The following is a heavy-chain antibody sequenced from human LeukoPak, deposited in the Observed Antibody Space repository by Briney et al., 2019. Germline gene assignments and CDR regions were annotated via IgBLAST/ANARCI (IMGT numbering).Heavy chain of an antibody. J-gene: IGHJ4*02. CDR1: GFTFSSYW. CDR3: AKDRGGVCFDY. V-gene: IGHV3-7*03. D-gene: IGHD2-8*01. Sequence: GGSLRLSCAASGFTFSSYWMTWVRQAPGKGLEWVANINQDGSETYYVDSVKGRFTISRDNAKNSLYLQMSSLRAEDTAVYYCAKDRGGVCFDYWGQGTLVTVSS. CDR2: INQDGSET.